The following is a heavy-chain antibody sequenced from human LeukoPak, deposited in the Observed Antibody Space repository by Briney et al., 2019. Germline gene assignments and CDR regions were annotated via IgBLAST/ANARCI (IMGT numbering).Heavy chain of an antibody. Sequence: ASVKVSCKASGYTFTGYYMHWVRQAPGQGLEWMGWINPNSGGTNYAQKFQGRVTMTRDTSISTAYMELSRLRSDDTAVYYCARDLSSSEGYFDYWGQGTLATVSS. CDR2: INPNSGGT. CDR3: ARDLSSSEGYFDY. J-gene: IGHJ4*02. D-gene: IGHD6-6*01. V-gene: IGHV1-2*02. CDR1: GYTFTGYY.